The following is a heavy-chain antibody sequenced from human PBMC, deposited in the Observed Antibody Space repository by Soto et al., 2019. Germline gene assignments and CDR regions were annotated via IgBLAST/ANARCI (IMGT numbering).Heavy chain of an antibody. CDR3: ARTRGYSYGFLPPNFDY. J-gene: IGHJ4*02. CDR2: IYPGDSDT. Sequence: PGESLKISCKGSGYSFTNYWIAWLRQMPGKGLEWMANIYPGDSDTRYTPSFRGQVSISADKSIGTAYLQWSSLQDSDTAIYYCARTRGYSYGFLPPNFDYWGQGTLVTVSS. D-gene: IGHD5-18*01. CDR1: GYSFTNYW. V-gene: IGHV5-51*01.